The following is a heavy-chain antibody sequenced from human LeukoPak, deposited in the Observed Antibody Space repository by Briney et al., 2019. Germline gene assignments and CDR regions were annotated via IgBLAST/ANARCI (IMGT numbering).Heavy chain of an antibody. Sequence: GGSLRLSCAASGFTFSSYGMHWVRQAPGKGLEWVAVIWYGGSNKYYADSVKGRFTISRDNSKNTLYLQMNSLRAEDTAVYYCAKGRYCSSTSCYIGDAFDIWGQGTMVTVSS. CDR3: AKGRYCSSTSCYIGDAFDI. CDR2: IWYGGSNK. V-gene: IGHV3-30*02. J-gene: IGHJ3*02. D-gene: IGHD2-2*02. CDR1: GFTFSSYG.